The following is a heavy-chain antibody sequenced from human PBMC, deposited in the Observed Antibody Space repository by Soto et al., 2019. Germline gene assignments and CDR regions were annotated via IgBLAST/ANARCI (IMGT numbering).Heavy chain of an antibody. J-gene: IGHJ6*02. CDR3: ARDSGWSGYYHYYYYGMDI. CDR1: GGSISSYY. CDR2: IYYSGST. Sequence: SETLSLTCTVSGGSISSYYWSWIRQPPGKGLEWIGYIYYSGSTNYNSSLKSRVTISVDKSKNQFSLKLSSVTAADTAVYYCARDSGWSGYYHYYYYGMDIWGQGTTLTVS. D-gene: IGHD3-3*01. V-gene: IGHV4-59*01.